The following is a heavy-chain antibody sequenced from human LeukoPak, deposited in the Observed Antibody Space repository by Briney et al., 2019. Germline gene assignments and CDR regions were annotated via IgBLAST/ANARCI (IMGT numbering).Heavy chain of an antibody. V-gene: IGHV3-23*01. Sequence: GGSLRLSCAASGFTFSSYAMSWVRQAPGKGLEWVSAISGSGGSTYYADSVMGRFTISRDNSKNTLYLQMNSLRAEDTAVYYCARDGLGTFDYWGQGTLVTVSS. J-gene: IGHJ4*02. CDR1: GFTFSSYA. D-gene: IGHD3/OR15-3a*01. CDR2: ISGSGGST. CDR3: ARDGLGTFDY.